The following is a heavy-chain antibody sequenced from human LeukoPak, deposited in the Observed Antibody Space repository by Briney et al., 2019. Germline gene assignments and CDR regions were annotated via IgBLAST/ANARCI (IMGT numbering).Heavy chain of an antibody. CDR3: ARDSTIFGVPDAFDI. D-gene: IGHD3-3*01. J-gene: IGHJ3*02. V-gene: IGHV4-61*02. CDR2: IYTSGST. CDR1: GGSISSGSYY. Sequence: PSETLSLTCTVSGGSISSGSYYWRWIRQPAGKGLEWIGRIYTSGSTNYNPSLKSRVTISVDTSKNQFSLKLSSVTAADTAVYYCARDSTIFGVPDAFDIWGQGTMVTVSS.